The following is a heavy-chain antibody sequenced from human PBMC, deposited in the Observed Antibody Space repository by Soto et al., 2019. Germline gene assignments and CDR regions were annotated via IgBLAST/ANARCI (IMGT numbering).Heavy chain of an antibody. D-gene: IGHD1-26*01. V-gene: IGHV3-21*01. J-gene: IGHJ4*02. CDR1: GFTFSSYS. CDR2: ISSSSSYR. Sequence: GGSLRLSCAASGFTFSSYSMNWVRQAPGKGLEWVSSISSSSSYRYYADSVKGRSTISRDNAKNSLYLQMNSLRAEDTAVYYCARRVGATYYFDYWGQGTLVTVSS. CDR3: ARRVGATYYFDY.